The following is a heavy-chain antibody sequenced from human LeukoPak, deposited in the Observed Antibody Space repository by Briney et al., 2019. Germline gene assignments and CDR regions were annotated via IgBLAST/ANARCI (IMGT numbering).Heavy chain of an antibody. J-gene: IGHJ3*02. CDR1: GFTFSSYG. CDR3: ASLGDSSSWYPDDAFDI. Sequence: GGSLRLSCAASGFTFSSYGMHWVRQAPGKGLEWVAVIWYDGSNKYYADSVEGRFTISRDNSKNTLYLQMNSLRAEDTAVYYCASLGDSSSWYPDDAFDIWGQGTMVTVSS. V-gene: IGHV3-33*01. D-gene: IGHD6-13*01. CDR2: IWYDGSNK.